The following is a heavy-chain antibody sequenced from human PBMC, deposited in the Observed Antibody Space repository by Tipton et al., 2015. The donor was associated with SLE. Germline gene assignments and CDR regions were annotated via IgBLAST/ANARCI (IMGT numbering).Heavy chain of an antibody. V-gene: IGHV4-34*01. CDR2: IYHSGST. Sequence: LRLSCAASGFSFSSYAMHWVRQAPGKGLEWIGEIYHSGSTNYNPSLKSRVTISVDTSKNQFSLKLSSVTAADTAMYYCARGVGADYWGQGTLVTVSS. CDR1: GFSFSSYA. J-gene: IGHJ4*02. D-gene: IGHD1-26*01. CDR3: ARGVGADY.